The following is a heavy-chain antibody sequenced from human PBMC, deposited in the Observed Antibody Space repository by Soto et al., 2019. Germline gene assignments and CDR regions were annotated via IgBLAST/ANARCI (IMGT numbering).Heavy chain of an antibody. CDR1: GGTLSNYA. V-gene: IGHV1-69*01. CDR3: ARGVRTGFYGMDV. D-gene: IGHD3-10*01. CDR2: IIPIFGTS. J-gene: IGHJ6*02. Sequence: QVQLVQSGAEVKKPGSSVKVSCTASGGTLSNYALSWVRQAPGQGLEWVGGIIPIFGTSNYAQNFQGRLTVTADESTSTAYMELSSLRSEDTAVYYCARGVRTGFYGMDVWGQGTTVTVSS.